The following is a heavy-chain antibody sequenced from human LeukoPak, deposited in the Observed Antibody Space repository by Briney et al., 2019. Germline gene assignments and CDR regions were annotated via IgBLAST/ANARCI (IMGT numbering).Heavy chain of an antibody. D-gene: IGHD2-15*01. CDR2: INPNSGGT. Sequence: ASVKVSCKASGYTFTGYYMHWVRQAPGQGLEWMGWINPNSGGTNYAQKFQGRVTMTRDTSISTAYMELSRLRSDDTAVYYCARDERYCSDGSCYSGSSTDWGQGTLVTVSS. CDR3: ARDERYCSDGSCYSGSSTD. J-gene: IGHJ4*02. CDR1: GYTFTGYY. V-gene: IGHV1-2*02.